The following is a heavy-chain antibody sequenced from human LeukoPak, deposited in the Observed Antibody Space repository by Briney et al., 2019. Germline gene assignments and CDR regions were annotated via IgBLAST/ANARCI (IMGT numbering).Heavy chain of an antibody. V-gene: IGHV3-23*01. CDR1: GFTFSIYA. Sequence: GGSLRLSCASSGFTFSIYAMSWVRQAPGKGLEWVSAISDSGSDTYYADSVKGRFTVSRDNSKNTLYLQMNSLRAEDTAMYYCADYRKPQGLDYWGQGTLVTVSS. CDR3: ADYRKPQGLDY. D-gene: IGHD4-11*01. CDR2: ISDSGSDT. J-gene: IGHJ4*02.